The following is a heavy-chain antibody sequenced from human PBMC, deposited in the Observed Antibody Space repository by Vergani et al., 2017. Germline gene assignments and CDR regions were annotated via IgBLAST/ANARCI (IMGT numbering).Heavy chain of an antibody. Sequence: QVQLVESGGGVVQPGRSLRLSCAASGFTFNQYGMHWVRQAPGKGLEWVAVTWYDGNNKQYADSVKGRFTISRDNSKSTMYLQMNSLRDEYTGVYYCARHLRLLYNRFDPWGQGTLVTVSS. D-gene: IGHD1-14*01. J-gene: IGHJ5*02. CDR3: ARHLRLLYNRFDP. V-gene: IGHV3-33*01. CDR1: GFTFNQYG. CDR2: TWYDGNNK.